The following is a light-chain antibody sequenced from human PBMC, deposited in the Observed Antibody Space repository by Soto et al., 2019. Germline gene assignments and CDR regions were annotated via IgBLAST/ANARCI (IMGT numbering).Light chain of an antibody. CDR3: AAWDDSLNVPV. CDR2: SNN. J-gene: IGLJ2*01. V-gene: IGLV1-44*01. Sequence: QSVLTQPPSASGTPGQRVTISCSGSSSNIGSNNVNWYQQLPGTAPKLLIYSNNHRPSGVPDRFSGSKSGTSASLAISGLQAEDEADYYCAAWDDSLNVPVFGGGTKLTVL. CDR1: SSNIGSNN.